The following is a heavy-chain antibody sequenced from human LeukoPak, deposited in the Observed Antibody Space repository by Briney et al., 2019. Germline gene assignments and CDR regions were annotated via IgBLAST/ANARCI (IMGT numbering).Heavy chain of an antibody. D-gene: IGHD3-22*01. J-gene: IGHJ4*02. Sequence: GYTXXXYYMHWVRQAPGQGLEWMGWINPNSGDTNHAQKFQGRVTMTRDTSTSTAYMELSRLRSDDTAVYYCARPVTSNTYYYDSSAYYYLDYWGQGTLVTVSS. V-gene: IGHV1-2*02. CDR1: GYTXXXYY. CDR3: ARPVTSNTYYYDSSAYYYLDY. CDR2: INPNSGDT.